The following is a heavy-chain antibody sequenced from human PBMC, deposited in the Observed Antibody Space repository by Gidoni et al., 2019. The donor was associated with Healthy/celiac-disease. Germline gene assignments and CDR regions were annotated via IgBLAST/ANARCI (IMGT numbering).Heavy chain of an antibody. J-gene: IGHJ6*03. CDR3: AKAGAEGTILTYYYYMDV. CDR1: GVIFSSSA. V-gene: IGHV3-23*01. Sequence: EVQLLESGGGLVQPGGSLRLSCAASGVIFSSSAMSWVRQAPGKGLGWVSAISGSGGSTYYADSVKGRFTISRDNSKNTLYLQMNSLRAEDTAVYYCAKAGAEGTILTYYYYMDVWGKGTTVTVSS. D-gene: IGHD3-9*01. CDR2: ISGSGGST.